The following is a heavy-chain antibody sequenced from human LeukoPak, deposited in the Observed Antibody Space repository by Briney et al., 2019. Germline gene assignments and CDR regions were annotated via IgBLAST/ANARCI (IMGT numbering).Heavy chain of an antibody. CDR3: ARESGSYGFEI. Sequence: GESLKISCKGSGYSVINYWIGWVRQMPGKGLEWMGIIYPGDSDTRYGPPFQGQVTISADKSLSTDYLQWSSLKASDPAMYYCARESGSYGFEIWGQGTMVTVSS. D-gene: IGHD1-26*01. CDR2: IYPGDSDT. CDR1: GYSVINYW. J-gene: IGHJ3*02. V-gene: IGHV5-51*01.